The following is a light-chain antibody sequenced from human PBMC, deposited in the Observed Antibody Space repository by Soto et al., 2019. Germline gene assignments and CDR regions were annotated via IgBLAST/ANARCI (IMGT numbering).Light chain of an antibody. J-gene: IGKJ1*01. V-gene: IGKV2-30*02. Sequence: DVVLTQSPVSLPVTLGQPASISCMSSQSLVHSDGNTYLNWFQQRPGHSPRRLVYRVSNRDSGVPDKFSGSGSGTTFTLKISSVEAEDIGVYYCMQGTQWPRTFGQGTKVEIK. CDR1: QSLVHSDGNTY. CDR3: MQGTQWPRT. CDR2: RVS.